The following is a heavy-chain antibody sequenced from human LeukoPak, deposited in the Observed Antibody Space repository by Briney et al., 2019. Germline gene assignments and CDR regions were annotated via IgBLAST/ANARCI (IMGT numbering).Heavy chain of an antibody. D-gene: IGHD2-15*01. CDR1: GFTFTNYP. CDR2: ISYDGTKQ. CDR3: VKGSVAYTGGHFDY. J-gene: IGHJ4*02. V-gene: IGHV3-30-3*01. Sequence: QPGGSLRLSCEASGFTFTNYPMFWVRLAPAKGLEWVSSISYDGTKQNYTNSVKGRFTISRDDSKNTLYLQMNSLRPEDTAIYYCVKGSVAYTGGHFDYWGQGTLVTVSS.